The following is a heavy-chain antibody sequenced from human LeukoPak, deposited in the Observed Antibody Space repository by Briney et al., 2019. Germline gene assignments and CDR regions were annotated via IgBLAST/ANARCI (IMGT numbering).Heavy chain of an antibody. D-gene: IGHD3-10*01. V-gene: IGHV3-74*01. Sequence: GGSLRFSCAASGYTFSAYWMHWVRQAPGKGLMWVSRINKDGSTVTYTDSVKGRFTISRENAQNTLSLEMKSLRVDDTAVYYCVRGGPSGSGDYWGQGTLVTVSA. J-gene: IGHJ4*02. CDR2: INKDGSTV. CDR3: VRGGPSGSGDY. CDR1: GYTFSAYW.